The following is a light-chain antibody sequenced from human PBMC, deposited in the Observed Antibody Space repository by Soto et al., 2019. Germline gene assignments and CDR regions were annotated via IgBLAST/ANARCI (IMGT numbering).Light chain of an antibody. Sequence: QSVLTQPASVSGSPGQSITISCTGTSSDVGGYNYVSWYQQHPGKAHKLMIYDFNSRPSGVSNRFSGSKSGNTASLTISGLQAEDEADYYCSSYTSSGTRVFGAGTKLTVL. J-gene: IGLJ1*01. CDR2: DFN. CDR1: SSDVGGYNY. V-gene: IGLV2-14*03. CDR3: SSYTSSGTRV.